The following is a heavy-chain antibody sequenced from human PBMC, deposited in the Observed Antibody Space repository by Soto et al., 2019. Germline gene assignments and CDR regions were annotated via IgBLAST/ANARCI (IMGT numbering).Heavy chain of an antibody. J-gene: IGHJ5*02. CDR2: DYSDST. Sequence: QVQLQESGPGLLKPSETLSLTCTVSDGSVDSHHWTWIRQPPGKVLEWIGDYSDSTSYSPSLKSRVSISADTSRNQFSLKLTSVTAADTAVYFCTTYRRGEGGRGSWSQGALVTVSS. D-gene: IGHD3-16*01. V-gene: IGHV4-59*08. CDR1: DGSVDSHH. CDR3: TTYRRGEGGRGS.